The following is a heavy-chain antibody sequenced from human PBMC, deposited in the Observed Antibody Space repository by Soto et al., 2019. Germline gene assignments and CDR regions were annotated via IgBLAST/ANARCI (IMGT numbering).Heavy chain of an antibody. J-gene: IGHJ6*02. Sequence: SETLSLTCTVPGGSISSYYWSWVRQPPVNGLEWIGYIYYSGSTNYNPSLKSRVTISVDTSKNQFSLKLSSVTAADTAVYYCARVKVVGAPNYYYGMDVWGQGTTVTVSS. D-gene: IGHD1-26*01. CDR1: GGSISSYY. CDR3: ARVKVVGAPNYYYGMDV. CDR2: IYYSGST. V-gene: IGHV4-59*01.